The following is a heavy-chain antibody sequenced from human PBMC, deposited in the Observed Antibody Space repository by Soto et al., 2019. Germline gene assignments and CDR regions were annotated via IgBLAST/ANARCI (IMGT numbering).Heavy chain of an antibody. CDR2: IYSGGST. CDR1: GFTVSSNY. J-gene: IGHJ5*02. V-gene: IGHV3-53*01. Sequence: LRLSCAASGFTVSSNYMSWVRQAPGKGLEWVSVIYSGGSTYYADSVKGRFTISRDNSKNTLYLQMNSLRAEDTAVYYCARAYSSSFWFDPWGQGTLVTVSS. CDR3: ARAYSSSFWFDP. D-gene: IGHD6-6*01.